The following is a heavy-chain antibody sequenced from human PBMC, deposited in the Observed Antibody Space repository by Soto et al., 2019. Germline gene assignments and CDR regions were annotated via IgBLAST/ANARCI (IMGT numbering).Heavy chain of an antibody. CDR3: ARDLPYYDFWSGYYPYGMDV. J-gene: IGHJ6*02. D-gene: IGHD3-3*01. CDR2: IYSGGST. CDR1: GFTVSSNY. V-gene: IGHV3-53*01. Sequence: GGSLRLSCXASGFTVSSNYMSWVRQAPGKGLEWVSVIYSGGSTYYADSVKGRFTISRDNSKNTLYLQMNSLRAEDTAVYYCARDLPYYDFWSGYYPYGMDVWGQGTTVTVSS.